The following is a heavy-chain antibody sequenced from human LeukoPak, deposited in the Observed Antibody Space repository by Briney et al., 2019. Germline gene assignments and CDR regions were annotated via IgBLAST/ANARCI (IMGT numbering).Heavy chain of an antibody. CDR3: ARADTVRLGELSHFDY. CDR1: GYIFTNYA. D-gene: IGHD3-16*02. Sequence: ASVKVSCKASGYIFTNYAISWVRQAPGQGLEWMGWISTYNGNTKNAQKLQGRVTMTTDTSTSTAYMGLRTLRSDDTAVYYCARADTVRLGELSHFDYWGQGTLVTVSS. J-gene: IGHJ4*02. CDR2: ISTYNGNT. V-gene: IGHV1-18*01.